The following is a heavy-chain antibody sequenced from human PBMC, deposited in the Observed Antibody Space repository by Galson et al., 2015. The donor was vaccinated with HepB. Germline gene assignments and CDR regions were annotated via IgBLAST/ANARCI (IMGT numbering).Heavy chain of an antibody. CDR3: ARKHLNRPASDY. D-gene: IGHD1-14*01. CDR2: INSDGSST. J-gene: IGHJ4*02. V-gene: IGHV3-74*01. CDR1: GFAFSSYW. Sequence: LRLSCAASGFAFSSYWMHWVRQAPGKGLVWVSRINSDGSSTTYADSVRGRFTISRDNAKNTLDLQMNSLRAEDTAVYYCARKHLNRPASDYWGQGTLVTVSS.